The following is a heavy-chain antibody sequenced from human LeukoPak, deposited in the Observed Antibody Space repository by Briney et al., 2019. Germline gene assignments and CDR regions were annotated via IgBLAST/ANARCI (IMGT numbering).Heavy chain of an antibody. D-gene: IGHD3-10*01. J-gene: IGHJ6*02. CDR3: ARDITWFGELLPSGMDV. V-gene: IGHV1-46*01. Sequence: GASVKVSCKASGYTFTSYYMHWVRQAPGQGLEWMGIINPSGGSTSYAQKFQGRVTMTRDTSTSTVYMELSSLRSEGTAVYYCARDITWFGELLPSGMDVWGQGTTVTVSS. CDR1: GYTFTSYY. CDR2: INPSGGST.